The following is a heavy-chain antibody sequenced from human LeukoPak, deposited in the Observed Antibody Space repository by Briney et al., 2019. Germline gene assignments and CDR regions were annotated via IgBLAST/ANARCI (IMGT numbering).Heavy chain of an antibody. J-gene: IGHJ4*02. CDR1: GFTFSTYA. D-gene: IGHD3-10*01. V-gene: IGHV3-23*01. CDR3: AKHRRNYFGSGSYFDY. Sequence: GGSLRLSCAASGFTFSTYAMSWVRQAPGKGLEWVSGISSGGGSTYYADSVRGRFTISRDNSKNTLYLQMTSLRAEDTAMYYCAKHRRNYFGSGSYFDYWGQGTLVTVSS. CDR2: ISSGGGST.